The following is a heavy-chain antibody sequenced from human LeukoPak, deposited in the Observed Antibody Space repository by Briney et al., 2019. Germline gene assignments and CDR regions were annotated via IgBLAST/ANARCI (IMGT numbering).Heavy chain of an antibody. CDR2: IYTGGST. Sequence: ASETLSLTCTVAGRSISSYYWSWVRQPAGKGLEWIGRIYTGGSTDYNPSLKSRVTMSVDTSKNQFSLKLSSVTAADTAVYYCARDEEAAFDYWGQGTLVTVSS. D-gene: IGHD6-25*01. V-gene: IGHV4-4*07. CDR1: GRSISSYY. J-gene: IGHJ4*02. CDR3: ARDEEAAFDY.